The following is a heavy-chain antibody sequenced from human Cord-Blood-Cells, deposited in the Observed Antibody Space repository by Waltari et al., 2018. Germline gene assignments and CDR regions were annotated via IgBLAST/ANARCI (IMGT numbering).Heavy chain of an antibody. CDR2: IYYSGST. CDR3: IPTAARLLYSPNWFDP. V-gene: IGHV4-39*01. D-gene: IGHD6-6*01. CDR1: GGSISSSSYY. J-gene: IGHJ5*02. Sequence: QLQLQESGPGLVKPSETLSLTCTVSGGSISSSSYYWGWIRQPPGKGLEWIGSIYYSGSTYYNPSLKSRVTISVDTSKNQFSLKLSSVTAADTAVYYCIPTAARLLYSPNWFDPWGQGTLVTVSS.